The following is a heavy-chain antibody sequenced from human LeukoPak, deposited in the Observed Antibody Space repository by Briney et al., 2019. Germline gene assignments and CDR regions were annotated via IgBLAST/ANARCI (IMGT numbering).Heavy chain of an antibody. V-gene: IGHV1-2*02. Sequence: VSVKVSCKASGYTFTCYDMHWVRQAPGQGLEWMGWINPNSGGTYYAQKFQGRVTMTRDTSISTAYMELSRLRSDDTAVYYCTRGYEQVPDYWGQGSLVTVSS. CDR3: TRGYEQVPDY. J-gene: IGHJ4*02. CDR1: GYTFTCYD. D-gene: IGHD1-14*01. CDR2: INPNSGGT.